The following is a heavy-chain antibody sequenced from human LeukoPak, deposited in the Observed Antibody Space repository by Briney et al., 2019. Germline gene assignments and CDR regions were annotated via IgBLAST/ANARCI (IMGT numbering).Heavy chain of an antibody. CDR3: SGRSDSHSIY. CDR2: IKPDGTDK. V-gene: IGHV3-7*01. CDR1: GFTFSNFW. J-gene: IGHJ4*02. D-gene: IGHD4-11*01. Sequence: GGSLRLSCAGSGFTFSNFWMNWVRQTPGKGLEWLANIKPDGTDKVYIDSVKGRFTISRDNAKKSVYLQLNSLRVEDTGVYYCSGRSDSHSIYWGQGTLVTVSS.